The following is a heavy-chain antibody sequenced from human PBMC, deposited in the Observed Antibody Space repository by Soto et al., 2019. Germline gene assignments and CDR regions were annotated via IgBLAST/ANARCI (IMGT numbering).Heavy chain of an antibody. Sequence: SETLSLTCTVSGGSISSGGYYWNWIRQHPGKGLEWIGYSCYSGSTHYNPSLKSRVTISVDTSKNQFSLRLRSVTAADTAFFYGARRPHRRADTTSYFDLWGQGTLVTVSS. D-gene: IGHD1-26*01. V-gene: IGHV4-31*03. CDR1: GGSISSGGYY. J-gene: IGHJ4*02. CDR3: ARRPHRRADTTSYFDL. CDR2: SCYSGST.